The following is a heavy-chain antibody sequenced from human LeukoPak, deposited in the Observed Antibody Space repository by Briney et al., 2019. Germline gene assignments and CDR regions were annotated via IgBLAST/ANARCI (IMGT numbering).Heavy chain of an antibody. CDR3: ASYGDYRGAFDY. Sequence: SETLSLTCTVSGGSISSGGDYWRWIRQHPGRGLEWIGYIYYSGSTYYNPSLKSRVTISVDTSKNQFSLKLSSVTAADTAVYYCASYGDYRGAFDYWGRGTLVTVSS. D-gene: IGHD4-17*01. V-gene: IGHV4-31*03. CDR1: GGSISSGGDY. CDR2: IYYSGST. J-gene: IGHJ4*02.